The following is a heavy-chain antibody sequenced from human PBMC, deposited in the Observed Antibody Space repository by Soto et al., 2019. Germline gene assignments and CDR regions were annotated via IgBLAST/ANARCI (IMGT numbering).Heavy chain of an antibody. CDR2: VIRSGST. J-gene: IGHJ1*01. D-gene: IGHD1-26*01. CDR3: ARGEYSGSYSRH. CDR1: GDYFSGSY. Sequence: QVQLQQWGAGLLKPSETLSLTCAVYGDYFSGSYWSGVRQPPGKGLEWIGEVIRSGSTNYSPSLKSRVTISVDTSKNELSLKLSSVNAADTAVYFCARGEYSGSYSRHWGQGTLVTVSS. V-gene: IGHV4-34*01.